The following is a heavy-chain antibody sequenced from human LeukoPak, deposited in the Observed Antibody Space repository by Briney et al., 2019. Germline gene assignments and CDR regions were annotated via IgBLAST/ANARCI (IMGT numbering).Heavy chain of an antibody. CDR2: INPNSGGT. Sequence: ASVKVSCKASGYTFTGYYMHWVRQAPGQGLEWMGWINPNSGGTNYAQKFQGRVTMTRDTSISTAYMELSRLRSDDTAVYYCARDFWSSYPINWFDPWGQGTLVTVSS. D-gene: IGHD3-3*01. CDR1: GYTFTGYY. V-gene: IGHV1-2*02. J-gene: IGHJ5*02. CDR3: ARDFWSSYPINWFDP.